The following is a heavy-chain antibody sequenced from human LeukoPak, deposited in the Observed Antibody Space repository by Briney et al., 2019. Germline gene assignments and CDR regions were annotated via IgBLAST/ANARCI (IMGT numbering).Heavy chain of an antibody. CDR1: GFTFSMYW. D-gene: IGHD3-10*01. J-gene: IGHJ4*02. Sequence: GGSLRLSCTASGFTFSMYWMSWVRQAPGKGLEWVANIKEDGSENYYVDSVKGRFTISRDNAKNSLYLQMSSLRAEDTAVYYCARGADTLLWFGELLSPGEFDHWGQGTLVTVSS. V-gene: IGHV3-7*03. CDR2: IKEDGSEN. CDR3: ARGADTLLWFGELLSPGEFDH.